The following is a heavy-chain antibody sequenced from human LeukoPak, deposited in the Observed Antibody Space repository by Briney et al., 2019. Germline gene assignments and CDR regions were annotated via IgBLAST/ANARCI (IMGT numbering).Heavy chain of an antibody. CDR3: TTIKRGDIFGYFDF. D-gene: IGHD5-18*01. CDR2: VFDSGRT. Sequence: SETLSLTCTLSGGSMTTHHWNWIRQTPGKGLEWIGYVFDSGRTKVNPSLKSRVTLSADTSKNQLSLRPSSVTAADTAMYYCTTIKRGDIFGYFDFWGQGILVTVSS. J-gene: IGHJ4*02. V-gene: IGHV4-59*11. CDR1: GGSMTTHH.